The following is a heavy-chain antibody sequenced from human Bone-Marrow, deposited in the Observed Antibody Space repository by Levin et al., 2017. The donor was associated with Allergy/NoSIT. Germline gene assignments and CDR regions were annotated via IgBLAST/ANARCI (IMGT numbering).Heavy chain of an antibody. CDR2: TNFRSTWFN. D-gene: IGHD4-11*01. V-gene: IGHV6-1*01. CDR1: GDIVSGNSVS. Sequence: SQTLSLTCVISGDIVSGNSVSWNWIRQSPSRGLEWLGRTNFRSTWFNDYAVSVKSRINITADTSENQFSLRLNAVTPEDAAVYYCARGVACTGHKSQVDYTAFYALDVWGQGTTVTVSS. CDR3: ARGVACTGHKSQVDYTAFYALDV. J-gene: IGHJ6*02.